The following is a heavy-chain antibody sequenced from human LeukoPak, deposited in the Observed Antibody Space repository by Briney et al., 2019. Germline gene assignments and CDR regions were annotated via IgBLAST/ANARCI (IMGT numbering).Heavy chain of an antibody. Sequence: GGSLRLSCAASGFTFSSYWMSWVRQAPGKGLEWVANIKQDGSEKYYVDSVKGRFTISRDNAKNSLYLQMNSLRAEDTAVYYCARLTGYYNDYFDYWGQGALVTVSS. J-gene: IGHJ4*02. CDR1: GFTFSSYW. V-gene: IGHV3-7*01. D-gene: IGHD3-9*01. CDR3: ARLTGYYNDYFDY. CDR2: IKQDGSEK.